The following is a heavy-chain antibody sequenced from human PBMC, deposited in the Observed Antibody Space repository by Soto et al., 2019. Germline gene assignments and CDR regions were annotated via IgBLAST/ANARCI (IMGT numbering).Heavy chain of an antibody. CDR1: GYTFTSYA. D-gene: IGHD1-26*01. CDR3: ASAPKPSGTLWSYTPVTYYFDY. V-gene: IGHV1-3*05. Sequence: QVQLVQSGAEEKKPGASVKVSCKASGYTFTSYAMHWVRQAPGQRLEWMGWINADNGNRKYSQKFQGRVTITRDPSATTAYLAPSSLRSEDTAVYYCASAPKPSGTLWSYTPVTYYFDYWGQGTLVTVSS. CDR2: INADNGNR. J-gene: IGHJ4*02.